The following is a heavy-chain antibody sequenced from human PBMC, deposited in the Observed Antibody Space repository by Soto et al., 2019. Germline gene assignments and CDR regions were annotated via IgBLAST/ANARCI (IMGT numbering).Heavy chain of an antibody. V-gene: IGHV4-59*01. J-gene: IGHJ5*02. CDR2: FCNTGST. Sequence: KTSETLSLTCTVSGGSISGRCWSWVRQSPGKGLEWTGYFCNTGSTNYNPTHKSRVTISVDRSKTQCTLKLTSVTTADTAVYYCAKSHYDSSGDYIIDHWGQGTLVTVSS. CDR3: AKSHYDSSGDYIIDH. CDR1: GGSISGRC. D-gene: IGHD3-22*01.